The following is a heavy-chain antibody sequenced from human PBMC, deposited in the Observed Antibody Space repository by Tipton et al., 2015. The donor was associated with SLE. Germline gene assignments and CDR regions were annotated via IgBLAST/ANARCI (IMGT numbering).Heavy chain of an antibody. CDR2: INSDGSST. V-gene: IGHV3-74*01. Sequence: SLRLSCAASGFTFSSYWMHWVRQAPGKGLVWVSRINSDGSSTSYADSVKGRFTISRDNAKSTLYLQMNSLRAEDTAVYYCARVQPNCAFDIWGQGTMVTVSS. D-gene: IGHD1-1*01. CDR1: GFTFSSYW. J-gene: IGHJ3*02. CDR3: ARVQPNCAFDI.